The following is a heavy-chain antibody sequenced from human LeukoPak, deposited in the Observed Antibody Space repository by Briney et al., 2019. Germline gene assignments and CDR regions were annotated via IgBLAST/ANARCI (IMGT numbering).Heavy chain of an antibody. J-gene: IGHJ4*02. CDR1: GFTFSSYG. D-gene: IGHD6-13*01. Sequence: GGSLRLSCAASGFTFSSYGMHWVRQAPGKGLEWVAFIRYDGSNKYYADSVKGRFTISRDSSKNTLYLQMNSLRAEDTAVYYCAKEMGQEAAGPTDYWGQGTLVTVSS. CDR2: IRYDGSNK. V-gene: IGHV3-30*02. CDR3: AKEMGQEAAGPTDY.